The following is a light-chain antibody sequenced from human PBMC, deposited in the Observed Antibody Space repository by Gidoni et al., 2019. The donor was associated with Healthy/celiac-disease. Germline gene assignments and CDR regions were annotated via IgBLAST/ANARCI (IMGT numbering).Light chain of an antibody. V-gene: IGKV3-20*01. CDR2: GAS. CDR1: QSVSSSY. J-gene: IGKJ5*01. Sequence: EIVLTQSPGPLSWSPGERATLSCRASQSVSSSYLAWYQQKPGQAPRLLIYGASSRATGIPDRFSGSGSGTDFTLTISRLEPEDFAVYYCQQYGSSPLTFGQXTRLEIK. CDR3: QQYGSSPLT.